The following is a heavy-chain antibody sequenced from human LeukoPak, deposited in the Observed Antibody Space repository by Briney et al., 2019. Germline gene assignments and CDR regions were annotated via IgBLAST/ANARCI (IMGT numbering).Heavy chain of an antibody. D-gene: IGHD3-3*01. CDR3: ARRPKSSGYYNY. J-gene: IGHJ4*02. CDR1: GGSISSYY. CDR2: IYYSGST. Sequence: PSETLSLTCTVSGGSISSYYWSWIPQPPGKGLEWIGYIYYSGSTNYNPSLKSRVTISVDTSKNQFSLKLSSVTAADTAVYYCARRPKSSGYYNYWGQGTLVTVSS. V-gene: IGHV4-59*01.